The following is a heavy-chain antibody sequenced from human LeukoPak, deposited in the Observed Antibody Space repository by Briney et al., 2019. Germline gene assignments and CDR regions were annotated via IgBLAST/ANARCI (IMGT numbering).Heavy chain of an antibody. CDR2: INPNSGGT. J-gene: IGHJ4*02. D-gene: IGHD5-12*01. CDR3: ARYPSGYDFHFDY. CDR1: GYTFTGYY. V-gene: IGHV1-2*02. Sequence: GASVKVSCKASGYTFTGYYMHWVRQAPGRGLEWMGWINPNSGGTNYAQKFQGRVTMTRDTSISTAYMELSRLRSDDTAVYYCARYPSGYDFHFDYWGQGTLVTVSS.